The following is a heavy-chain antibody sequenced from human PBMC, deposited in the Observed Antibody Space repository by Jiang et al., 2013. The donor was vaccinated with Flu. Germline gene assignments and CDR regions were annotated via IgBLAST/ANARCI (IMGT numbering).Heavy chain of an antibody. V-gene: IGHV6-1*01. Sequence: SQTLSLTCAISGDSVSSNSAAWNWIRQSPSRGLEWLGRTYYRSKWYNDYAVSVKSRITINPDTSKNQFSLQLNSVTPEDTAVYYCARENTVAVVITVSPDAFDIWGQGTMVTVSS. CDR2: TYYRSKWYN. CDR3: ARENTVAVVITVSPDAFDI. CDR1: GDSVSSNSAA. D-gene: IGHD3-22*01. J-gene: IGHJ3*02.